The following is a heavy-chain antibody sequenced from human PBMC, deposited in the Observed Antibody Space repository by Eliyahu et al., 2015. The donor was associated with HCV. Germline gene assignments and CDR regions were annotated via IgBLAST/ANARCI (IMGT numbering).Heavy chain of an antibody. J-gene: IGHJ5*02. D-gene: IGHD3-22*01. CDR3: ARDPPSITMNPGWFDP. CDR2: ISAYXGNT. V-gene: IGHV1-18*01. Sequence: KASGFTFTTSXXSXLRQAPGQRLEWMGWISAYXGNTNYAXKLQGRVTMTTDTSTSTAYMELRSLRSDDTAVYYCARDPPSITMNPGWFDPWGQGTLVTVSS. CDR1: GFTFTTSX.